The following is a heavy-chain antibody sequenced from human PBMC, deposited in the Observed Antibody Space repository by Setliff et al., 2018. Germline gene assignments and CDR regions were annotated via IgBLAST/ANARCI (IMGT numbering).Heavy chain of an antibody. CDR1: GYTFTRYA. CDR3: HTVGTFYYGLGSFFGLDH. CDR2: ISAYNGNT. J-gene: IGHJ5*02. Sequence: GASVKVSCKASGYTFTRYAISWVRQAPGQGPEWMGWISAYNGNTNYALKLQDRVIMTADTSTNTVYLQLKGLKTEDTGKYYCHTVGTFYYGLGSFFGLDHWGQGIPVTVSS. D-gene: IGHD3-10*01. V-gene: IGHV1-18*01.